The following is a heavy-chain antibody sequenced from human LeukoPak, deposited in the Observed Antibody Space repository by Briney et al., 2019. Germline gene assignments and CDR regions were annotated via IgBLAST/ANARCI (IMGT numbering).Heavy chain of an antibody. Sequence: PGGSLRLSCAASGFTFSSYEMNWVRQAPGKGLEWVSYISSSGSTIYYADSVKGRFTISRDNSKNILYLQMNSLRAEDTAVYYCSKVRVVFNWNYAYYFDSWGQGTLVTVSS. J-gene: IGHJ4*02. CDR3: SKVRVVFNWNYAYYFDS. D-gene: IGHD1-7*01. CDR1: GFTFSSYE. V-gene: IGHV3-48*03. CDR2: ISSSGSTI.